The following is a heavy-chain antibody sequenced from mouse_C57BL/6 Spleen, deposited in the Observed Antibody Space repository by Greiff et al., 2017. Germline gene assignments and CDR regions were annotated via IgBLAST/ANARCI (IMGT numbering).Heavy chain of an antibody. CDR3: ARSPYYYGSSYWYFDV. CDR2: LWTGGGT. V-gene: IGHV2-9-1*01. D-gene: IGHD1-1*01. Sequence: QVQLKESGPGLVAPSQSLSITCTVSGFSLTSYAISWVRPPPGKGLEWLGVLWTGGGTNYNSALKSRLSISKDNSKSQVFLKMNSLQTDDTARYYCARSPYYYGSSYWYFDVWGTGTTVTVSS. J-gene: IGHJ1*03. CDR1: GFSLTSYA.